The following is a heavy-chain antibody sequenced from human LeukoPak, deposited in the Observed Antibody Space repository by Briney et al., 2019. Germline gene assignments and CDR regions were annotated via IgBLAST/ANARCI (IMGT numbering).Heavy chain of an antibody. J-gene: IGHJ6*02. D-gene: IGHD6-13*01. CDR3: ARAAAGTDYYYYGMDV. CDR2: INPNSGGT. Sequence: ASVKVSCKASGYTFTGYYMHWVRQAPGQGLEWVGWINPNSGGTNNAQKFQGRVTMTRDTYISTAYVELSRLRSDDTAVYYCARAAAGTDYYYYGMDVWGQGPTVTVSS. CDR1: GYTFTGYY. V-gene: IGHV1-2*02.